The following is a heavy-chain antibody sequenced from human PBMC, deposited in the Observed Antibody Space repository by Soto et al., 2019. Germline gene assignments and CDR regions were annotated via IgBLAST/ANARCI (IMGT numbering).Heavy chain of an antibody. J-gene: IGHJ3*01. CDR1: GLTFSTYG. Sequence: PGGSLRLSCAACGLTFSTYGMHWVRQAPGKGLEWMAVIWYDGSNKYYADHVKGRFTISRDNSKNTLYVQMTCLRAEDTAVYYSAKETSPNTYYAFDFWGQGTMVTVSS. CDR2: IWYDGSNK. CDR3: AKETSPNTYYAFDF. V-gene: IGHV3-33*06. D-gene: IGHD1-26*01.